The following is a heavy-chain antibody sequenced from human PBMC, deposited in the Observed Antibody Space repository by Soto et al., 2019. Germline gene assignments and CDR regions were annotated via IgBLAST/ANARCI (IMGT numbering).Heavy chain of an antibody. J-gene: IGHJ4*02. CDR1: GGSISSYY. CDR2: IYYSGST. V-gene: IGHV4-59*12. D-gene: IGHD2-21*01. Sequence: SETLSLTCTVSGGSISSYYWSWIRQPPGKGLEWIGYIYYSGSTNYNPSLKSRVTISVDTSKNQFSLKLSSVTAADTAVYYCARGNPHYSSLAYWGQGSLVTVSS. CDR3: ARGNPHYSSLAY.